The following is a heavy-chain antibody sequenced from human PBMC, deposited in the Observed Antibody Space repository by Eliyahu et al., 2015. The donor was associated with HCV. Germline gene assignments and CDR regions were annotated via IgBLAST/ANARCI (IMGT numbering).Heavy chain of an antibody. CDR2: ISAYNGNT. CDR1: GYTFTSYG. CDR3: ARVYYGSGSFYYYYGMDV. V-gene: IGHV1-18*04. Sequence: QVQLVQSGAEVKKPGASVKVSCKASGYTFTSYGISWVRQAPGQGLEWMGWISAYNGNTNYAQKLQGRVTMTTDTSTSTAYMELRSLRSDDTAVYYCARVYYGSGSFYYYYGMDVWGQGTTVTVSS. D-gene: IGHD3-10*01. J-gene: IGHJ6*02.